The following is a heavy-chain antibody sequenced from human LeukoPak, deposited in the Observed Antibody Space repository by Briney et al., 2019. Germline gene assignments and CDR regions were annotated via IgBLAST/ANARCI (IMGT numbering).Heavy chain of an antibody. V-gene: IGHV4-34*01. CDR3: ARGPYYYGSGSYP. J-gene: IGHJ4*02. D-gene: IGHD3-10*01. Sequence: PSETLSLTCAVYGGSFSGYYWSWIRRPPGKGLEWIGEINHSGSTNYNPSLKSRVTISVDTFKNQFSLKLSSVTAADTAVYYCARGPYYYGSGSYPWGQGTLVTVSS. CDR1: GGSFSGYY. CDR2: INHSGST.